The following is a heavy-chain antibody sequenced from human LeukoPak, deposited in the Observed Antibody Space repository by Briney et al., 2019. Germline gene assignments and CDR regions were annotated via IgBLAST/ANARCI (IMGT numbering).Heavy chain of an antibody. V-gene: IGHV3-64D*06. J-gene: IGHJ6*02. CDR2: INSEGGRT. CDR1: GCTFSSYA. CDR3: VKGDNYYYYYGMDV. Sequence: GGSLRLSCSVSGCTFSSYAMHWVRQAPGKGLEYVSAINSEGGRTYYADSVKGRFSISRDNSKNTLWLQMGSLRPEDTAVYYCVKGDNYYYYYGMDVWGQGTTVTVSS.